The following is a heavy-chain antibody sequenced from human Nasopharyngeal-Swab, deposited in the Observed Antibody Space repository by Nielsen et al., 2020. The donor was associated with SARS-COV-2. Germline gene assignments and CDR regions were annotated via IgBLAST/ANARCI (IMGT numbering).Heavy chain of an antibody. D-gene: IGHD1-26*01. Sequence: GESLKISCAASGFTFSSYGMHWVRQAPGKGLEWVAVISYDGSNKYYADSVKGRFTISRDNSKNTLYLQMNSLRAEDTAVYYCAKDKWSTGSYIDYWGQGALVTVSS. CDR2: ISYDGSNK. CDR3: AKDKWSTGSYIDY. V-gene: IGHV3-30*18. CDR1: GFTFSSYG. J-gene: IGHJ4*02.